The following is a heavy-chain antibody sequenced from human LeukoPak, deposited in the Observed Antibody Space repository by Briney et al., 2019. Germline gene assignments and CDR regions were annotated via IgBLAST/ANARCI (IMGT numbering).Heavy chain of an antibody. J-gene: IGHJ4*02. CDR1: GFTFTSYA. D-gene: IGHD3-9*01. Sequence: PGGSLRLSCAASGFTFTSYAMSWVRQAPGKGLEWVSAISGSGGSTYYADSVKGRFTISRDNSKNSLYLQMNSLRAEDTAVYYCARVGVDYDILTGSFWGQGTLVTVSS. CDR3: ARVGVDYDILTGSF. CDR2: ISGSGGST. V-gene: IGHV3-23*01.